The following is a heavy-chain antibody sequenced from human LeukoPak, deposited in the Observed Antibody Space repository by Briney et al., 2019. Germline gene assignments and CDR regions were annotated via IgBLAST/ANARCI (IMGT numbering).Heavy chain of an antibody. CDR2: ISSSSSYI. D-gene: IGHD2-2*01. CDR3: AKSDCSSTSCYRLFDY. Sequence: GGSLRLSCAASGFTFSSYSMNWVRQAPGKGLEWVSSISSSSSYIYYADSVKGRFTISRDNAKNSLYLQMNSLRAEDTAVYYCAKSDCSSTSCYRLFDYWGQGTLVTVSS. J-gene: IGHJ4*02. CDR1: GFTFSSYS. V-gene: IGHV3-21*04.